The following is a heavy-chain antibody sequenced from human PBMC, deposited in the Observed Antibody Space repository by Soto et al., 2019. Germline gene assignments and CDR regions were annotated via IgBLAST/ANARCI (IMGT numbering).Heavy chain of an antibody. V-gene: IGHV3-33*01. CDR1: GFTFSSYG. D-gene: IGHD3-10*01. CDR2: IWYDGSNK. CDR3: ARDGFREDYYYGMDV. Sequence: GGSLRLSCAASGFTFSSYGMHWVRQAPGKGLEWVAVIWYDGSNKYYADSVKGRFTISRDNSKNTLYLQMNSLRAEDTAVYYCARDGFREDYYYGMDVWGQGTTVTVSS. J-gene: IGHJ6*01.